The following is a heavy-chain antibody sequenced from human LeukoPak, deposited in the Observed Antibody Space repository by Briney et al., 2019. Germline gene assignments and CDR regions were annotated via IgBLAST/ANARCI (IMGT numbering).Heavy chain of an antibody. CDR2: ISSSSSYI. V-gene: IGHV3-21*01. CDR3: ARASGGILTGYYGIDV. CDR1: GFTFSSYS. Sequence: PGGSLRLSCAASGFTFSSYSMNWVRQAPGKGLEWVSSISSSSSYIYYADSVKGRFTISRDNAKNSLFLQMNSLRAEDTAVYYCARASGGILTGYYGIDVWGQGTTVTVSS. J-gene: IGHJ6*02. D-gene: IGHD2-15*01.